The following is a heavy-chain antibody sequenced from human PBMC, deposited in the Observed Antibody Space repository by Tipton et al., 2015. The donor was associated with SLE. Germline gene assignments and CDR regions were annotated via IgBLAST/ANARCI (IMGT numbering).Heavy chain of an antibody. CDR3: ARDSGSIGWCAFDY. Sequence: SLRLSCAASGFTFSSYEMNWVRQAPGKGLEWVSYISSSGSTIYYADSVKGRITISRDNAKNSLYLQMNSLRAEDTAVYYCARDSGSIGWCAFDYWGQGTLVTGSS. V-gene: IGHV3-48*03. D-gene: IGHD6-19*01. CDR1: GFTFSSYE. CDR2: ISSSGSTI. J-gene: IGHJ4*02.